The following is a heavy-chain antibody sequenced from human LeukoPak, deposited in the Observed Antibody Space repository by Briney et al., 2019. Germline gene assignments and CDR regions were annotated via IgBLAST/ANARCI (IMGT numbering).Heavy chain of an antibody. V-gene: IGHV1-69*04. CDR3: ASEGVDRCDSSGSSQFAY. J-gene: IGHJ4*02. CDR2: IIPIFGIA. D-gene: IGHD3-22*01. Sequence: SVKVSCKASGGTFSSYAISWGRQAPGQGLEWMGRIIPIFGIANYAQKFQGRVTITADKSTSTAYMELSSLRSEDTAVYYCASEGVDRCDSSGSSQFAYWGQGTLLTVSS. CDR1: GGTFSSYA.